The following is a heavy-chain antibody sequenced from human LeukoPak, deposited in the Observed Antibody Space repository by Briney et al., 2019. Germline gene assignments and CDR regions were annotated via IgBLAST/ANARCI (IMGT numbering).Heavy chain of an antibody. CDR1: GGSISSGGYY. D-gene: IGHD1-26*01. CDR3: ARHYLGGNYPDYFNH. J-gene: IGHJ4*02. Sequence: PSQTLSLTCTVSGGSISSGGYYWSWIRQHPGKGLEWIGYIYYSGSTYYNPSLKSRVTISIDTTKNQFSLNLNSVTAADTALYSCARHYLGGNYPDYFNHWGQGTLVTVSS. CDR2: IYYSGST. V-gene: IGHV4-31*03.